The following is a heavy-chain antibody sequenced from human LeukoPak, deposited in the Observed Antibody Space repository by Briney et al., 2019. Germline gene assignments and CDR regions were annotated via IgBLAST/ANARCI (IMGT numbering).Heavy chain of an antibody. Sequence: GGSLRLSCAASGFTFSSYSMNWVRQAPGKGLEWVSSISSSSSYIYYADSVKGRFTISRDNAKNSLYLQMNSLRAEDTAVYYCARVPIGYCSSTSCYAFDYWGQGTLVAVSS. V-gene: IGHV3-21*01. CDR1: GFTFSSYS. J-gene: IGHJ4*02. CDR3: ARVPIGYCSSTSCYAFDY. CDR2: ISSSSSYI. D-gene: IGHD2-2*01.